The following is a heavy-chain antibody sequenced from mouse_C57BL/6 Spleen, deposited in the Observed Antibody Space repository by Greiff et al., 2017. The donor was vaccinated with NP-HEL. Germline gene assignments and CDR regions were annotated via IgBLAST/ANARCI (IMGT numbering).Heavy chain of an antibody. Sequence: VQLQQSGAELVRPGTSVKMSCKASGYTFTNYWIGWAKQRPGHGLEWIGDIYPGGGYTNYNEKFKGKATLTADKSSSTAYMQFSSLTSEDSAIYYCARRDYDAYYYAMDYWGQGTSVTVSS. CDR2: IYPGGGYT. D-gene: IGHD2-4*01. J-gene: IGHJ4*01. V-gene: IGHV1-63*01. CDR3: ARRDYDAYYYAMDY. CDR1: GYTFTNYW.